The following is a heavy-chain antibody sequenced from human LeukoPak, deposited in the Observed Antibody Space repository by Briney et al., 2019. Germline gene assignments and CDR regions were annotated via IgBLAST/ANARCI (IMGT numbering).Heavy chain of an antibody. CDR2: IRQDGSEI. CDR1: GFRFSDSC. D-gene: IGHD3-3*01. V-gene: IGHV3-7*01. Sequence: GGSLRLSCAASGFRFSDSCMTWVRQAPGKGLEWVANIRQDGSEIYYVDSVKGRFTISRDNAKNSVYLQMNSLRAEDTAVYYCARDRSVSGVVTLDYWGQGTLVTVSS. J-gene: IGHJ4*02. CDR3: ARDRSVSGVVTLDY.